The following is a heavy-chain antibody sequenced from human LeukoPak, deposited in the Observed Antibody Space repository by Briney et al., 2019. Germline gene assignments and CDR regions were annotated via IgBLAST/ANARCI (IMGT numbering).Heavy chain of an antibody. J-gene: IGHJ5*01. V-gene: IGHV1-69*13. CDR1: RGTFRSHG. Sequence: SVKVSCKASRGTFRSHGLVWVRQAPGQGLEWVGGLVPILETSNYAQTFQRRVTITADESATTAYLEMSSLRSNDTAVYYCARDLGAAGFATRLDSWGQGTLVTVSS. D-gene: IGHD6-13*01. CDR3: ARDLGAAGFATRLDS. CDR2: LVPILETS.